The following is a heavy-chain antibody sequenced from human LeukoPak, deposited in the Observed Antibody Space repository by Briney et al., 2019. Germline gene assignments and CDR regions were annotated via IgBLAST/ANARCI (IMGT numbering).Heavy chain of an antibody. CDR1: GGSIRSYY. CDR2: IYYSGST. CDR3: ARDAGWLVN. Sequence: PSETLSLTCTVSGGSIRSYYWSWIRQPPGKGLEWIGYIYYSGSTNYNPSLKSRVTISVDTSKNQFSLKLSSVTAADTAVYYCARDAGWLVNWGQGTLVTVSS. D-gene: IGHD6-19*01. V-gene: IGHV4-59*01. J-gene: IGHJ4*02.